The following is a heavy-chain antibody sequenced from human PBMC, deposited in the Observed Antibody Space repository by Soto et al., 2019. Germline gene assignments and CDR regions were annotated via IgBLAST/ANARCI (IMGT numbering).Heavy chain of an antibody. D-gene: IGHD3-22*01. CDR2: IIPIFGTA. Sequence: SVKVSCKASGGTFSSYAISWVRQAPGQGLEWMGGIIPIFGTANYAQKFQGRVTITADESTSTAYMELSSLRSEDTAVYYCARDRSPTGANYYDSSGYFGFEAYWGQGTLVTVSS. CDR3: ARDRSPTGANYYDSSGYFGFEAY. V-gene: IGHV1-69*13. CDR1: GGTFSSYA. J-gene: IGHJ4*02.